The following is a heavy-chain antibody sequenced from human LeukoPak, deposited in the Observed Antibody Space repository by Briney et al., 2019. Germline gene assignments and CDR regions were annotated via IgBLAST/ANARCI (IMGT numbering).Heavy chain of an antibody. D-gene: IGHD7-27*01. Sequence: GGSLRLSCAASGFTFSSYAMSWVRQAPGKGLEWVSAISGRGGSTYYADSVKGRFTISRDNSKNTLYLQMNSLRAEDTAVYYCAKVYMRSPLGFFDYWGQGTPVTVSS. CDR3: AKVYMRSPLGFFDY. CDR2: ISGRGGST. V-gene: IGHV3-23*01. J-gene: IGHJ4*02. CDR1: GFTFSSYA.